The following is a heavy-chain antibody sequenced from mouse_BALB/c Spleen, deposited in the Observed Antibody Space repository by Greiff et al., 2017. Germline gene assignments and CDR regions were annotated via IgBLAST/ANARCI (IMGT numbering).Heavy chain of an antibody. V-gene: IGHV5-4*02. CDR1: GFTFSDYY. CDR2: ISDGGSYT. CDR3: ARVYYYGSSPYAMDY. Sequence: DVQLVESGGGLVKPGGSLKLSCAASGFTFSDYYMYWVRQTPEKRLEWVATISDGGSYTYYPDSVKGRFTISRDNAKNNLYLQMSSLKSEDTAMYYCARVYYYGSSPYAMDYWGQGTSVTVSS. J-gene: IGHJ4*01. D-gene: IGHD1-1*01.